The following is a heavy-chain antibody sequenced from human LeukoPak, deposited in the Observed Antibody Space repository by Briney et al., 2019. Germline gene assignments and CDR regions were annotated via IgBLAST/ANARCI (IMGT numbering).Heavy chain of an antibody. CDR1: GYTFTNYG. V-gene: IGHV1-18*01. J-gene: IGHJ4*02. Sequence: GASVKVSCKASGYTFTNYGISWVRQAPGQGLEWMGWISGYNGTTDYSQKLQGRVTMTTDTSTSTAYMELRSLTSDDTAVHYCARDIGVSQFDSWGQGTLVTVSS. CDR3: ARDIGVSQFDS. CDR2: ISGYNGTT. D-gene: IGHD3-10*01.